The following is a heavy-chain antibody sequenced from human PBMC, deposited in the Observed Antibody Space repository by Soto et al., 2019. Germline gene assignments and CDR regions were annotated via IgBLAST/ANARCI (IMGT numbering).Heavy chain of an antibody. Sequence: NPSETLSLTCTVSGDSINDDGHSWSWIRQPPGEALEWIGYIYQTGTTQYNPSLSSRVSISLDTSKNQFSLTLSAVTAADTAMYYCSTRAYDTNGYYRFDPWGQGTLVTVSS. J-gene: IGHJ5*01. CDR2: IYQTGTT. CDR3: STRAYDTNGYYRFDP. V-gene: IGHV4-30-2*01. D-gene: IGHD3-22*01. CDR1: GDSINDDGHS.